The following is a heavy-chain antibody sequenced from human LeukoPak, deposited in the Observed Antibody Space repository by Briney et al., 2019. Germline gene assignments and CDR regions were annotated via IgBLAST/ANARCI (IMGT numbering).Heavy chain of an antibody. V-gene: IGHV3-23*01. Sequence: PGGSLRLSCRASGFTFRSYAMSWVRQAPGKGLEWVSTISDSGDDIYSADSVKGRFTISRDNSKNTLSLEMNSLRVEDTAVYYCAKDRNGDEDFDYWGQGTPVTVSS. CDR1: GFTFRSYA. D-gene: IGHD3-10*01. CDR2: ISDSGDDI. J-gene: IGHJ4*02. CDR3: AKDRNGDEDFDY.